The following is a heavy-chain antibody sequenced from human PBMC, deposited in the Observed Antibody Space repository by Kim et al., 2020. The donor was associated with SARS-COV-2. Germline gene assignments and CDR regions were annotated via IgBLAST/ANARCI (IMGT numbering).Heavy chain of an antibody. J-gene: IGHJ6*02. CDR1: GGSISSGGYY. V-gene: IGHV4-31*03. CDR2: IYYSGST. Sequence: SETLSLTCTVSGGSISSGGYYWSWIRQHPGKGLEWIGYIYYSGSTYYNPSLKSRVTISVDTSKNQFSLKLSSVTAADTAVYYCARAVDYYGSGSTYYYYYGMDVWGQGTTVTVSS. CDR3: ARAVDYYGSGSTYYYYYGMDV. D-gene: IGHD3-10*01.